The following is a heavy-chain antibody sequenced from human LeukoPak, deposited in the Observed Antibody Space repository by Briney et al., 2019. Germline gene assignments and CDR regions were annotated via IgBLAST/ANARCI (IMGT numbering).Heavy chain of an antibody. Sequence: GGSLRLSCAASGFTFSSYSMTWVRQAPEKGLEWVSSISSSSSYIYYADSVKGRFTISRDNAKNSLYLQMNSLRAEDTAVYYCARGSGSDTRSDFDYWGQGTLVTVSS. CDR1: GFTFSSYS. D-gene: IGHD5-12*01. CDR2: ISSSSSYI. J-gene: IGHJ4*02. V-gene: IGHV3-21*01. CDR3: ARGSGSDTRSDFDY.